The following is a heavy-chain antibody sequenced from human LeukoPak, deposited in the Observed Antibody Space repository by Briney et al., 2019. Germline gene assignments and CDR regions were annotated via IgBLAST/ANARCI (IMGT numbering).Heavy chain of an antibody. J-gene: IGHJ5*02. CDR2: ISSSGSTK. V-gene: IGHV3-48*02. D-gene: IGHD2-15*01. CDR3: AIEGYCSGGTCYTNWFDT. CDR1: GFTFSSYS. Sequence: GGSLRLSCAASGFTFSSYSMNWVRQAPGKGLEWVSYISSSGSTKYYADSVKGRSTISRDNAQNSLYLQMNSLRDEDTAVYYCAIEGYCSGGTCYTNWFDTWGQGTLVTVSS.